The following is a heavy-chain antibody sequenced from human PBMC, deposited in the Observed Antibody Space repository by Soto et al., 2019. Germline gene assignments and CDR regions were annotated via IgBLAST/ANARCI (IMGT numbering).Heavy chain of an antibody. CDR1: GGSISSGDYY. J-gene: IGHJ4*02. V-gene: IGHV4-30-4*01. CDR3: ARALIALVPAAMRVPYYFDY. Sequence: SETLSLTCTVSGGSISSGDYYWSWIRQPPGKGLEWIGYIYYSGSTYYNPSLKSRVTISVDTSKNQFSLKLSSVTAADTAVYYCARALIALVPAAMRVPYYFDYWGQGTLVNVSS. CDR2: IYYSGST. D-gene: IGHD2-2*01.